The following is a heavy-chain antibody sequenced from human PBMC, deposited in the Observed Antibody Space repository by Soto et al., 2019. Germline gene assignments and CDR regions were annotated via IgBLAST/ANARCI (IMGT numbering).Heavy chain of an antibody. CDR3: ARSFATYYDFWSGRYSYYYGMDV. CDR2: INHSGST. D-gene: IGHD3-3*01. CDR1: VGSCRGYY. V-gene: IGHV4-34*01. Sequence: SRTCPVDVGSCRGYYWSCIRQPPGKGLEWIGEINHSGSTNYNPSLKSRVTISVDTSKNQFSLKLSSVTAADTAVYYCARSFATYYDFWSGRYSYYYGMDVWGQGTTVTVSS. J-gene: IGHJ6*01.